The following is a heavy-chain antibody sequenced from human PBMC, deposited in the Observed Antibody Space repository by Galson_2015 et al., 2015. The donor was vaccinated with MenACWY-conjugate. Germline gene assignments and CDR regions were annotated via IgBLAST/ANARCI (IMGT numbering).Heavy chain of an antibody. CDR1: GFTVSSDY. CDR3: ARGGGGRFDY. J-gene: IGHJ4*02. D-gene: IGHD3-16*01. Sequence: SLRLSCAVSGFTVSSDYMSWVRQAPGKGLEWVSVIYSGGSTYYADSVKGRFTISRDSSKNTLYPQMNSLRPEDTAVFYCARGGGGRFDYWGQGALVTVSS. V-gene: IGHV3-66*02. CDR2: IYSGGST.